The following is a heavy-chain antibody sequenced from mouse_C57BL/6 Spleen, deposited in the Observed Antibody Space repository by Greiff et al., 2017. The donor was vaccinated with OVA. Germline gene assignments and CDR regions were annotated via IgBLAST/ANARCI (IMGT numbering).Heavy chain of an antibody. V-gene: IGHV1-61*01. CDR2: IYPSDSET. CDR3: ARDYDYDGGAMDY. D-gene: IGHD2-4*01. J-gene: IGHJ4*01. Sequence: QVQLQQPGAELVRPGSSVKLSCKASGYTFTSYWMDWVKQRPGQGLEWIGNIYPSDSETHYNQKFKDKATLTVDKSSSTAYMQLSSLTSEDSAVYYCARDYDYDGGAMDYWGQGTSVTVSS. CDR1: GYTFTSYW.